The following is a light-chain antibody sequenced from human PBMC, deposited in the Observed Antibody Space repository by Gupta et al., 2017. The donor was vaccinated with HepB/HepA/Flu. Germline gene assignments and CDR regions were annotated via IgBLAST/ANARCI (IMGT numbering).Light chain of an antibody. J-gene: IGLJ2*01. V-gene: IGLV2-14*04. CDR3: SSYTSSSTVV. CDR2: DVS. CDR1: SSDVGGYNY. Sequence: RAITISCTGTSSDVGGYNYVSWYQQHPGKAPKLMIYDVSNRPSGVSNRFSGSKSGNTASLTISGLQAEDEADYYCSSYTSSSTVVFGGGTKLTV.